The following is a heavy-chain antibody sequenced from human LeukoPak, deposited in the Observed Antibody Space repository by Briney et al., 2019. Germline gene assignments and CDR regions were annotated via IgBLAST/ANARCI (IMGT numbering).Heavy chain of an antibody. D-gene: IGHD3-16*02. Sequence: SQTLSLTCTVSGGSISSGGYYWSWIRQPPGKGLEWIGYIYHSGSTYYNPSLKSRVTISVARSKNQFSLKLSSVTAADTAVYYCARAPLRYYFDYWGQGTLVTVSS. CDR3: ARAPLRYYFDY. CDR1: GGSISSGGYY. J-gene: IGHJ4*02. V-gene: IGHV4-30-2*01. CDR2: IYHSGST.